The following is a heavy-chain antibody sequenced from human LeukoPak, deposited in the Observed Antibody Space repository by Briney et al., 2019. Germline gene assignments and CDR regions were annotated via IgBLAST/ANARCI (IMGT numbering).Heavy chain of an antibody. CDR3: AREVAGTYAFDI. J-gene: IGHJ3*02. CDR2: INPTGGST. CDR1: GYTFISYQ. D-gene: IGHD1-14*01. V-gene: IGHV1-46*01. Sequence: GASVKVSCKASGYTFISYQMHWVRQAPGQGLEWMGIINPTGGSTSHAQKFQGRVTMTRDTSTSTVYMELSSLRSEDTAVYYCAREVAGTYAFDIWGQGTMVTVSS.